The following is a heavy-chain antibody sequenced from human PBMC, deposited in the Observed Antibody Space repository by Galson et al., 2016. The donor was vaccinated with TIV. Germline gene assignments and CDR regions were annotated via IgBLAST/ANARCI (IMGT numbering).Heavy chain of an antibody. Sequence: SVKVSCKASGYSFTGYYIHWVRQAPGQGLEWMGRINPNTGGTNYAQKFQGRLTMTNDTSISTAYLELSSLTSDGTAVYYCARVWGEYCSSPSCWDLPFDYWGKGTTVTISS. D-gene: IGHD2-2*01. CDR1: GYSFTGYY. J-gene: IGHJ6*04. V-gene: IGHV1-2*06. CDR3: ARVWGEYCSSPSCWDLPFDY. CDR2: INPNTGGT.